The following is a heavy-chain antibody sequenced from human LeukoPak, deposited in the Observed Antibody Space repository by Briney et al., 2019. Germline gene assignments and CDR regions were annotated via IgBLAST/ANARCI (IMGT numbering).Heavy chain of an antibody. J-gene: IGHJ4*02. V-gene: IGHV3-23*01. CDR2: ISGSGGST. CDR1: GFTFSSYA. D-gene: IGHD2-15*01. Sequence: GGSLRLSCAASGFTFSSYAMSWVRQAPGEGLEWVSSISGSGGSTYYADSVKGRFTISRDNSKNTLFLQMNSLRAEDTAVYYCAKDGCSGGRCYDYFDHWGQGTLVTVSS. CDR3: AKDGCSGGRCYDYFDH.